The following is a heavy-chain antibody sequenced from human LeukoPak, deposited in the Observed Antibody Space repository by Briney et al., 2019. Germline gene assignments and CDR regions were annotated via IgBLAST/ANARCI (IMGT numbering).Heavy chain of an antibody. J-gene: IGHJ4*02. CDR1: GGSFSGYY. D-gene: IGHD2-15*01. CDR3: AREGDCSGSSCFSSPLDS. V-gene: IGHV4-34*12. Sequence: SETLSLTCAVYGGSFSGYYWSWIRQPPGKGLEWIGSIFHSGRTYYNPSLQSRVTISVDTSRNQFSLRLSSLAAADTAVYYCAREGDCSGSSCFSSPLDSWGQGTLVTVSS. CDR2: IFHSGRT.